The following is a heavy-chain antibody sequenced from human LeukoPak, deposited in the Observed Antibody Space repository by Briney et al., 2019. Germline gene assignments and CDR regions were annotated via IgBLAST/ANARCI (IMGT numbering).Heavy chain of an antibody. D-gene: IGHD4-17*01. J-gene: IGHJ4*02. Sequence: PGRSLRLSCAASGFTFSSYGMHWVRQAPGKGLEWVAVISYDGSNKYYADSVKGRFTISRDNSKNTLYLQMNSLRAEDTAVYYCAKARLALTVTTPNDYWGQGTLVTVSS. CDR3: AKARLALTVTTPNDY. CDR1: GFTFSSYG. CDR2: ISYDGSNK. V-gene: IGHV3-30*18.